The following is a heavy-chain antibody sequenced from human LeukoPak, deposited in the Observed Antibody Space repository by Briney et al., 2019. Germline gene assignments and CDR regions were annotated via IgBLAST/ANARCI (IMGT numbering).Heavy chain of an antibody. J-gene: IGHJ4*02. D-gene: IGHD2-15*01. Sequence: GGSLRLSCAASGFTFSSYGMHWVRQAPGKGLEGVAVIWYDGSNKYYADSVKGRFTISRDNSKNTLYLQMNSLRAEDTAVYYCARDPEGYCSGGSCLGYYFDYWGQGTLVTVSS. V-gene: IGHV3-33*01. CDR3: ARDPEGYCSGGSCLGYYFDY. CDR1: GFTFSSYG. CDR2: IWYDGSNK.